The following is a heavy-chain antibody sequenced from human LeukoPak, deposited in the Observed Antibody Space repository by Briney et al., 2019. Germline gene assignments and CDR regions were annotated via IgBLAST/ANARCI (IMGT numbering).Heavy chain of an antibody. V-gene: IGHV3-53*01. J-gene: IGHJ4*02. CDR3: ARRAGAYSHPYDY. CDR1: GFTVSSNY. D-gene: IGHD4/OR15-4a*01. Sequence: GGSLRLSCAASGFTVSSNYMSWVRQAPGKGLEWVSFIYSDNTHYSDSVKGRFTISRDNSKNTPYLQMNSLRAEDTAVYYCARRAGAYSHPYDYWGQGTLVTVSS. CDR2: IYSDNT.